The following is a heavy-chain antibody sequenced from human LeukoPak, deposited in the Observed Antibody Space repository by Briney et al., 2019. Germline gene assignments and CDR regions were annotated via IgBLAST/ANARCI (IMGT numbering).Heavy chain of an antibody. J-gene: IGHJ4*02. V-gene: IGHV4-61*02. CDR2: IYTSGST. CDR3: ARDRSGAVATADFDY. CDR1: GGSISSGSYY. Sequence: PSETLSLTCTVSGGSISSGSYYWSWIRQPAGKGLEWIGRIYTSGSTNYNPSLKSRVTISVDTSKNQFSLKLSSVTAADTAVYYCARDRSGAVATADFDYWGQGTLVTVSS. D-gene: IGHD6-19*01.